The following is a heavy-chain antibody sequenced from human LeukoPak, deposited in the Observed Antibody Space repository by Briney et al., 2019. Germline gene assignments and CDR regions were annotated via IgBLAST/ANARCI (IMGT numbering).Heavy chain of an antibody. Sequence: SETLSLTCTVSGDSISTYYWSWIRQPPGKGLEWIGYIYYRVTSDYNPSLKSQVTMSVDMSTRQISLKLSSVTAADPGVYYWARAVGGDGSGSLWGPGTLVTVSS. CDR2: IYYRVTS. J-gene: IGHJ4*02. CDR1: GDSISTYY. V-gene: IGHV4-59*01. D-gene: IGHD3-10*01. CDR3: ARAVGGDGSGSL.